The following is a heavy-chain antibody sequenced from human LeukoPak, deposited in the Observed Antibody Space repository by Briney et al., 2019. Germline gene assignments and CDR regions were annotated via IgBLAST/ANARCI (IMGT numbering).Heavy chain of an antibody. CDR2: ISYGGSDK. CDR1: GFTFSSHG. J-gene: IGHJ6*02. V-gene: IGHV3-30*18. D-gene: IGHD5-18*01. CDR3: AKRRTVDTAMVTHYYGMDV. Sequence: GRALRLSCAASGFTFSSHGIHWVRQAPGKGLEWVAVISYGGSDKYYADSVKGRFTISRDNSKNTVYLQMNSLRPEDTAVYYCAKRRTVDTAMVTHYYGMDVWGQGTTVTVSS.